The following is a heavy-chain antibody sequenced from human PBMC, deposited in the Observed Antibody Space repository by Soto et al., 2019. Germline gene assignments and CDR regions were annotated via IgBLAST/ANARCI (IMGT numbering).Heavy chain of an antibody. CDR2: INPNSGGT. D-gene: IGHD6-13*01. Sequence: ASVKVSCKASGYTFTGYYMHWVRQAPGQGLEWMGWINPNSGGTNYAQKFQGWVTMTRDTSISTAYMELSRLRSDDTAVYYCARARDSSSWDLDYWGQGTLVTVSS. CDR1: GYTFTGYY. CDR3: ARARDSSSWDLDY. V-gene: IGHV1-2*04. J-gene: IGHJ4*02.